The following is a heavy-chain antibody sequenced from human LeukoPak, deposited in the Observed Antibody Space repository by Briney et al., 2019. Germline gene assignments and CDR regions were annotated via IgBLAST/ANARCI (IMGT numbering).Heavy chain of an antibody. Sequence: GGSLRLSCAASGFTFSSYSMNWVRQAPGKGLEWVSSISSSSSYIYYADSVKGRFTISRDNSKNTLYLQMNSLRAEDTAVYYFAKDRATNMVRDPGDAFDIWGQGTMVTVSS. CDR2: ISSSSSYI. CDR3: AKDRATNMVRDPGDAFDI. D-gene: IGHD3-10*01. CDR1: GFTFSSYS. V-gene: IGHV3-21*04. J-gene: IGHJ3*02.